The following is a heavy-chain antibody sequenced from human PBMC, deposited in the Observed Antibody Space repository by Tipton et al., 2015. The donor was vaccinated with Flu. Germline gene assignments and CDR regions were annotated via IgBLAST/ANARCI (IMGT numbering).Heavy chain of an antibody. CDR2: INPSGGRP. D-gene: IGHD3-22*01. CDR1: GYAFTSYY. CDR3: ARTMIVVAPFDP. V-gene: IGHV1-46*01. Sequence: LVQSGAEMKKPGASVKLSCKTSGYAFTSYYMHWVRQAPGQGLEWMGIINPSGGRPSYAPRFKGRLTMTSDTSTSTVYMELGSLKSDDTAVYYCARTMIVVAPFDPWSQGTPVTVSS. J-gene: IGHJ5*02.